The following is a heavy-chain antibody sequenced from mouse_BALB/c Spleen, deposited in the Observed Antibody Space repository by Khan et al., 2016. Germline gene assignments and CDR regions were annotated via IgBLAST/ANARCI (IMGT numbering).Heavy chain of an antibody. J-gene: IGHJ2*01. CDR1: GYTFTSYW. CDR3: ARIKKIVATYFDD. V-gene: IGHV1S81*02. Sequence: QVELQQPGAELVKAGASVKMSCKASGYTFTSYWMHWVKQRLGQGLEWFAETNPTNGRTYYNEKFKSKATLTVDKSSSTAYMLLSGPTFEDSAGYSCARIKKIVATYFDDWGQGTTLTVSS. D-gene: IGHD1-1*01. CDR2: TNPTNGRT.